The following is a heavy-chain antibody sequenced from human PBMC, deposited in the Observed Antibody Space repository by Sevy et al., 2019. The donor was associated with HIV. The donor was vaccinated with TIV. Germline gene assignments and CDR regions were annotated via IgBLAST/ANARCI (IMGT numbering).Heavy chain of an antibody. CDR3: VRNTYYYDTTGFGAFDI. J-gene: IGHJ3*02. V-gene: IGHV3-20*04. D-gene: IGHD3-22*01. CDR1: GFTFDDYA. CDR2: INWSGSNT. Sequence: GGSLRLSCAASGFTFDDYAMSWVRQAPGKGLEWVSGINWSGSNTGYADSVKGRFTISRDSAKTSLYLQMNSLRTEDTALYYCVRNTYYYDTTGFGAFDIWGQGTMVTVSS.